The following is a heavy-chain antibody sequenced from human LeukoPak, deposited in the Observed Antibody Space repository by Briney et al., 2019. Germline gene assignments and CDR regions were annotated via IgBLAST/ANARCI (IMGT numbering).Heavy chain of an antibody. Sequence: ASVKVSCKGSGYTFTSYGISWVRQAPGEGLEWMGWISADNGNTNYEQKLQGRVTMTTDTSTNTAYMELRSLRSDDTAVYYCARGPRRQQLVRDNWFDPWGQGTLVTVSS. V-gene: IGHV1-18*04. CDR1: GYTFTSYG. J-gene: IGHJ5*02. CDR2: ISADNGNT. CDR3: ARGPRRQQLVRDNWFDP. D-gene: IGHD6-13*01.